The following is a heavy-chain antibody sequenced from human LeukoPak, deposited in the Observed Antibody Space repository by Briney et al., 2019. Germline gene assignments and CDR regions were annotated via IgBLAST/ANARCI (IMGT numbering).Heavy chain of an antibody. D-gene: IGHD3-10*01. CDR3: ASLDPGSYYNAFP. V-gene: IGHV4-39*07. CDR1: GGSISSSSYY. CDR2: IYYSGST. J-gene: IGHJ4*02. Sequence: SETLSLTCTVSGGSISSSSYYWGWIRQPPGKGLEWIGSIYYSGSTYYNPSLKSRVTISVDTSKNQFSLKLSSVTAADTAVYYCASLDPGSYYNAFPWGQGTLVTVSS.